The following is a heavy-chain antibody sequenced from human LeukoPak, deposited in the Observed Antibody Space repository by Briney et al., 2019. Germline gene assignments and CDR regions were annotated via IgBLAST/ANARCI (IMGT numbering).Heavy chain of an antibody. CDR2: IYYSGTT. Sequence: SEPLSLTCTVSGGSISSDYWSWIRQSPGKGLVWIGYIYYSGTTSYNPSLKSRVTISLDTSKNQFSLKLSSVTAADTAVYYCARGANWGSPDYWGQGTLVTVSS. V-gene: IGHV4-59*01. CDR3: ARGANWGSPDY. D-gene: IGHD7-27*01. J-gene: IGHJ4*02. CDR1: GGSISSDY.